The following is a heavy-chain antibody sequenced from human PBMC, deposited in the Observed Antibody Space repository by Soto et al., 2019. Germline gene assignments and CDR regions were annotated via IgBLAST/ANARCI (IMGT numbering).Heavy chain of an antibody. D-gene: IGHD4-17*01. CDR3: AKDRVDYGDYRGLDY. V-gene: IGHV3-23*01. CDR1: GFTFSSYA. Sequence: EVQLLESGGGLVQPGGSLRLSCAASGFTFSSYAMTWVRQAPGKGLVWVSAISGSGTNRYYADSVKGRFTISRDNSNNTLYLEMNSLRAEDTAVYYCAKDRVDYGDYRGLDYWGQGTLVSVSS. CDR2: ISGSGTNR. J-gene: IGHJ4*02.